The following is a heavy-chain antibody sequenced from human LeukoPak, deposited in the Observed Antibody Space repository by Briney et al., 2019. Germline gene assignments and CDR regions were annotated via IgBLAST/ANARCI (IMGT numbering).Heavy chain of an antibody. J-gene: IGHJ4*02. CDR1: GFTHSSYP. Sequence: GGPLRLPCAASGFTHSSYPMSWVRQAPGKGLEWVSAISGSGGSTYYADSVKGRFTISRDNSKNTLYLQMNSLRAEDTAVYYCAKIQDLGGNSASFDYWGQGTLVTVSS. CDR3: AKIQDLGGNSASFDY. D-gene: IGHD4-23*01. V-gene: IGHV3-23*01. CDR2: ISGSGGST.